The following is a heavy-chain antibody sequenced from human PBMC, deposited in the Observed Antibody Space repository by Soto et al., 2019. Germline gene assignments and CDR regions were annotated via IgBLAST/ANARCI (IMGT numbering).Heavy chain of an antibody. D-gene: IGHD6-19*01. V-gene: IGHV3-7*01. CDR3: ARVSRAIAVAGIHYYYYYMDV. CDR2: IKQDGSEK. J-gene: IGHJ6*03. CDR1: GFTFSSYW. Sequence: GGSLRLSCAASGFTFSSYWMSWVRQAPGKGLEWVANIKQDGSEKYYVDSVKGRFTISRDNAKNSLYLQMNSLRAEDKAVYYCARVSRAIAVAGIHYYYYYMDVWGKGTTVTVSS.